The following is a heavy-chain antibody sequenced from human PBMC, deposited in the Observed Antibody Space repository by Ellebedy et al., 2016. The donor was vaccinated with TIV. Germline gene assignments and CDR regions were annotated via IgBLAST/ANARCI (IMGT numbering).Heavy chain of an antibody. CDR3: AREPDGYNTD. Sequence: GGSLRLSCAASGFSFRDYSMNWVRQAPGKGLEWVASISSSSNHIYYADSVKGRLTVSRDDAKKTLYLQMSSLRAEDTAVDYCAREPDGYNTDWGQGTLVTVSS. D-gene: IGHD5-24*01. J-gene: IGHJ4*02. V-gene: IGHV3-21*01. CDR1: GFSFRDYS. CDR2: ISSSSNHI.